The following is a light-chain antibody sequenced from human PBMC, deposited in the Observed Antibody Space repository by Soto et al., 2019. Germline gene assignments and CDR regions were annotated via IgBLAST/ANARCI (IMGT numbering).Light chain of an antibody. CDR3: HQYNNFWT. Sequence: EIVMTQSPAPLSVSPGERVTLSCRASQSVSSRLAWYHQKPGQSPRLLIYGASTRATGIPARFSGSGSGTEFTLTISSLQSEDFGLYYCHQYNNFWTLGQGTKVDIK. J-gene: IGKJ1*01. CDR1: QSVSSR. V-gene: IGKV3-15*01. CDR2: GAS.